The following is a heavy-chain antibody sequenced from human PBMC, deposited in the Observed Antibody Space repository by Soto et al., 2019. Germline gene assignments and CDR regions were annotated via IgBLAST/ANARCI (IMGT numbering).Heavy chain of an antibody. CDR1: GYTFTSYD. Sequence: QVQLVQSGAEVKKPGASVKVSCKASGYTFTSYDINWVRQSTGQGLAWMGWMNPNSGNTGYAQKFQGRVTMTRNTSISTAYMELSSLRSESTAVYYCARAVSGYYYYYYMDVWGKGTTVTVAS. J-gene: IGHJ6*03. CDR3: ARAVSGYYYYYYMDV. V-gene: IGHV1-8*01. CDR2: MNPNSGNT.